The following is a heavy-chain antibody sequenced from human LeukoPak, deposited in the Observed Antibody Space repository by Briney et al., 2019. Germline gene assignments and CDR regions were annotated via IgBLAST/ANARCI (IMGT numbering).Heavy chain of an antibody. CDR1: GFTFSSHA. CDR3: ARCYTYGTTWFGGLDV. CDR2: ISGSGDST. D-gene: IGHD3-10*01. J-gene: IGHJ6*02. V-gene: IGHV3-23*01. Sequence: GGSLRLSCAASGFTFSSHAMSWVRQAPGKGLEWVSAISGSGDSTFYAESVKGRFTISRDNSNNTLYLLMDSLRAEDTAVYYCARCYTYGTTWFGGLDVWGQGTTVTVSS.